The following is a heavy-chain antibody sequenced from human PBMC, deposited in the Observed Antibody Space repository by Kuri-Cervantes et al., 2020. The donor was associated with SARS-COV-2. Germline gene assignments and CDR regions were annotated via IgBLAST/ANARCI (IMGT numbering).Heavy chain of an antibody. V-gene: IGHV5-51*01. CDR1: GYSFTSYW. Sequence: KVSCKGSGYSFTSYWIGWVRQMPGKGLEWMGIIYPGDSDTRYSLSFQGQVTISADKSISTAYLQWSSLKASDTAIYYCARLSITIFGALTAPFDSWGQGTLVTVSS. J-gene: IGHJ5*01. CDR2: IYPGDSDT. CDR3: ARLSITIFGALTAPFDS. D-gene: IGHD3-3*01.